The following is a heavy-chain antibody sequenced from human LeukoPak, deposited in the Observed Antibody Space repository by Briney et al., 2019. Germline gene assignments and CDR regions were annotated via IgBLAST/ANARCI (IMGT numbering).Heavy chain of an antibody. D-gene: IGHD3-10*01. J-gene: IGHJ3*02. CDR2: IYTSGDT. V-gene: IGHV4-61*02. CDR1: GGSISSGSNY. Sequence: SETLSLTCTVSGGSISSGSNYWSWIRQPAGKGLEWIGRIYTSGDTYYNPSLKSRVTISVDTSKNQFSLKLSSVTAADTAVYYCALMVRGVIEAFDIWGQGTMVTVSS. CDR3: ALMVRGVIEAFDI.